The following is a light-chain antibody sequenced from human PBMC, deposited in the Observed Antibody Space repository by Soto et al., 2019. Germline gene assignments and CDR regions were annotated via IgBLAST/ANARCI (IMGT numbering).Light chain of an antibody. V-gene: IGKV3-20*01. CDR1: QSVSSN. J-gene: IGKJ1*01. CDR3: QRYDSSPRT. CDR2: GAS. Sequence: EIVMTQSPATLSVSPVERATLSCRASQSVSSNVAWYQQKPGQAPRLLIYGASSRATGIPDRFSGSGSGTDFTLTISRLEPEDFAVYYCQRYDSSPRTFGQGTKVDIK.